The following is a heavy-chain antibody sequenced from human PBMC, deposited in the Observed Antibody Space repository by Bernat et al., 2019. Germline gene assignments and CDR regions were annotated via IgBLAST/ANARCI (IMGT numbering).Heavy chain of an antibody. Sequence: EVQVVESGGALVQPGGSLRLSCAASGFTFSNYWMSWVRQAPGKGLEWVANIKQDGTAKYYVDSVKGRFTISRDNAKNSLYLQMNSLRAEDTAIYYCARVSLRSIDFDYWGQGTLVTVSS. CDR3: ARVSLRSIDFDY. J-gene: IGHJ4*02. CDR2: IKQDGTAK. V-gene: IGHV3-7*03. D-gene: IGHD2-15*01. CDR1: GFTFSNYW.